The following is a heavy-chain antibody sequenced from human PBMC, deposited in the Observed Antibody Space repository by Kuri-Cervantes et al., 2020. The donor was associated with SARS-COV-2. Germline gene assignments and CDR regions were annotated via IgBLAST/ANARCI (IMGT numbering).Heavy chain of an antibody. D-gene: IGHD2-2*02. CDR2: ISNSSSYI. V-gene: IGHV3-21*01. Sequence: LSLTCAASGFTFSSYSMNWVRQAPGKGLEWVSSISNSSSYIYYADSVKGRFTISRDNAKNSLYLQMSSLRAEDTAVYYCARDEVVVVPAAISGWYYYGMDVWGQGTTVTVSS. CDR3: ARDEVVVVPAAISGWYYYGMDV. CDR1: GFTFSSYS. J-gene: IGHJ6*02.